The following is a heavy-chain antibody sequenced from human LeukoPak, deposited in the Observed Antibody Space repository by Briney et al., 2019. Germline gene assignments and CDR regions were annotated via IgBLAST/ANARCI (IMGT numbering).Heavy chain of an antibody. Sequence: GGSLRLSCAASGFTFSSYSMNWVRQAPGKGLEWVSSISSSSSYIYYVDSVKGRFTISRDNAKNSLYLQMNSLRAEDTAVYYCARIRSSGYFRNDAFDIWGQGTMVTVSS. J-gene: IGHJ3*02. CDR2: ISSSSSYI. CDR1: GFTFSSYS. CDR3: ARIRSSGYFRNDAFDI. D-gene: IGHD6-19*01. V-gene: IGHV3-21*01.